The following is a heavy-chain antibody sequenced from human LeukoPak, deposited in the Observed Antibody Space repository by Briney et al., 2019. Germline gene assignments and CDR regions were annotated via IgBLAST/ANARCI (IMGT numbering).Heavy chain of an antibody. V-gene: IGHV3-21*01. D-gene: IGHD3-9*01. J-gene: IGHJ4*02. Sequence: PGGSLRLSCAASGFTFSSYSMNWVRQAPGKGLEWVSSISSSSSYIYYADSVKGRFTISRDNAKNSLYLQMNSLRAEDTAVYYCALENYDILTGYRSLDYWGQGTLVTVSS. CDR1: GFTFSSYS. CDR3: ALENYDILTGYRSLDY. CDR2: ISSSSSYI.